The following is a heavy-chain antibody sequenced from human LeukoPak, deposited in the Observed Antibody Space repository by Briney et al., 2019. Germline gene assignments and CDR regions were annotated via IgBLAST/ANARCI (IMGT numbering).Heavy chain of an antibody. V-gene: IGHV1-69*06. CDR2: IIPIFGTA. CDR3: ATDPVGYCNADGCYSVDY. J-gene: IGHJ4*02. Sequence: GASVKVSCKASGGTFSSYAISWVRQAPGQGLEWMGGIIPIFGTANYAQKFQGRLTMTEDTSTHTAYMELSSLRSDDTAVYYCATDPVGYCNADGCYSVDYWGQGTLVTVSS. CDR1: GGTFSSYA. D-gene: IGHD2-15*01.